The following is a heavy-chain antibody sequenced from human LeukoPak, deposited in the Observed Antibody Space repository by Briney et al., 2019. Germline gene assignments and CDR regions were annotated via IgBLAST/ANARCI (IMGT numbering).Heavy chain of an antibody. D-gene: IGHD6-6*01. J-gene: IGHJ6*03. Sequence: ASVKVSCKASGYTFTSYYMHWVRQAPGQGLEWMGITNPSGGSTSYAQKFQGRVTTTTDTSTSTGYMEQSSLRSEDTAVYYCARESSSSSWNYYYYMDVWGKGTTVTVSS. V-gene: IGHV1-46*01. CDR2: TNPSGGST. CDR1: GYTFTSYY. CDR3: ARESSSSSWNYYYYMDV.